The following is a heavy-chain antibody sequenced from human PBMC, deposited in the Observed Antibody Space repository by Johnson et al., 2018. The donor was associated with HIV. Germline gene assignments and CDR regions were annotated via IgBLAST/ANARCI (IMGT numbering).Heavy chain of an antibody. CDR3: ARGSRYTHDNDDVFLLQAFDF. V-gene: IGHV3-30-3*01. CDR2: ISYDGSNK. J-gene: IGHJ3*01. D-gene: IGHD3-16*01. CDR1: GFTFSSYA. Sequence: QVQLVESGGGVVQPGRSLRLSCAASGFTFSSYAMHWVRQAPGKGLEWVAVISYDGSNKYYADSVKGRFTISRDNSKNTLYLQMNSLRAEDTAVYYCARGSRYTHDNDDVFLLQAFDFWGQGTVVTVSS.